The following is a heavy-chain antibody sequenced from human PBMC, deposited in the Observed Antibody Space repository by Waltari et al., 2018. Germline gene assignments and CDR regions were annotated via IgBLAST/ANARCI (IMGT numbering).Heavy chain of an antibody. CDR3: ARDRSGPRSGRNYYYGMDV. J-gene: IGHJ6*02. V-gene: IGHV4-59*11. CDR1: GGSISSHY. CDR2: IYYSGST. Sequence: QVQLQESGPGLVKPSETLSLTCTVSGGSISSHYWSWIRQPPGKGLEWIGHIYYSGSTNYNPSLKSRVTISVDTSKNQFSLKLSSVTAADTAVYYCARDRSGPRSGRNYYYGMDVWGQGTTVTVSS. D-gene: IGHD5-12*01.